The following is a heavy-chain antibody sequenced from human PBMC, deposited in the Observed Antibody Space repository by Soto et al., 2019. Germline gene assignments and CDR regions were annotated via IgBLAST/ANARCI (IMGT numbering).Heavy chain of an antibody. D-gene: IGHD1-26*01. V-gene: IGHV3-21*01. Sequence: GGSLRLSCATSGFMFNTYVMNWVRQAPGKGLEWVSSINGRSNYKYYANSVRGRFTISRDNAKNSLFLQMSSLTAEDTAVYYCSREDGIAGETGAFDSWGHGALVTVSS. CDR2: INGRSNYK. CDR3: SREDGIAGETGAFDS. J-gene: IGHJ4*01. CDR1: GFMFNTYV.